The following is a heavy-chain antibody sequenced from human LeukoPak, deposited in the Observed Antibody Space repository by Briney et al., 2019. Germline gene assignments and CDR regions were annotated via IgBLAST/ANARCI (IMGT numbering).Heavy chain of an antibody. V-gene: IGHV4-4*02. CDR3: ARGGPGYYDSSGYYLLGYFQH. J-gene: IGHJ1*01. D-gene: IGHD3-22*01. CDR2: IYHSGST. Sequence: SGTLSLTCAVSGGSISSSNWWSWVRQPPGKGLEWIGEIYHSGSTNYNPSLKSRVTISVDKSKNQFSLKLSSVTAADTAVYYCARGGPGYYDSSGYYLLGYFQHWGQGTLVTVSS. CDR1: GGSISSSNW.